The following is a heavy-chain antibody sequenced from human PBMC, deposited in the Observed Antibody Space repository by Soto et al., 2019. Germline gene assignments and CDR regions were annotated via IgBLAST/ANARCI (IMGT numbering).Heavy chain of an antibody. CDR2: ISGSGGST. Sequence: EVQLLESGGGLVQPGGSQRLSCAASGFTFSSYAMSWVRQAPGKGLEWVSAISGSGGSTNYADSVKGRFTRSRDNSKHALYLQMTSLRAEDTAVYYCAKPRCRDFDYWGQGTLVTVSS. D-gene: IGHD2-15*01. V-gene: IGHV3-23*01. CDR1: GFTFSSYA. J-gene: IGHJ4*02. CDR3: AKPRCRDFDY.